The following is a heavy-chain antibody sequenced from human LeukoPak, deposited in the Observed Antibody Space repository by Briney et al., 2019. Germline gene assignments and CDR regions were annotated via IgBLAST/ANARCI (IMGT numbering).Heavy chain of an antibody. CDR1: GSTFDDYG. Sequence: GGSLRLSCAASGSTFDDYGMSWVRQAPGKGLEWVSGINWNGGSTGYADSLKGRFTISRDNAKNSLYLQMNSLRAEDTALYYCARTNYYYDRRAFDIWGQGTMVTVSS. J-gene: IGHJ3*02. CDR2: INWNGGST. V-gene: IGHV3-20*04. D-gene: IGHD3-22*01. CDR3: ARTNYYYDRRAFDI.